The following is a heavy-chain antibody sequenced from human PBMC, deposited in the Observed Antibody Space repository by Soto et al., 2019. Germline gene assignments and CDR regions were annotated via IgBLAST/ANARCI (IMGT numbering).Heavy chain of an antibody. J-gene: IGHJ4*02. D-gene: IGHD3-9*01. V-gene: IGHV4-31*03. CDR2: IYNTGRT. Sequence: TLSVTCTISGGSISSGGYYWSWIRQDPGKGLEWIGYIYNTGRTSYNPSLKSRVTISVDTSKTQFSLKLSSVTAADTAVYYCARESADWSYHYDSWGQGTLVTVSS. CDR1: GGSISSGGYY. CDR3: ARESADWSYHYDS.